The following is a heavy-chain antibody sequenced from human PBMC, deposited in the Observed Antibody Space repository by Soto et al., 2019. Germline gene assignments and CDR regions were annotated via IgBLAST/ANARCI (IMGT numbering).Heavy chain of an antibody. Sequence: EVQLVESGGGLVQPGGSLRLSCAASGFSFSSNWMNWVRQAPGKGLEWVANIKEDAGEKYYVDSVKGRFTISRDNAENSLYLQMNSLRAEDTAVYYCARGRERSYYGNWYFDLWGRGTLVTVSS. CDR2: IKEDAGEK. V-gene: IGHV3-7*04. CDR1: GFSFSSNW. J-gene: IGHJ2*01. D-gene: IGHD3-10*01. CDR3: ARGRERSYYGNWYFDL.